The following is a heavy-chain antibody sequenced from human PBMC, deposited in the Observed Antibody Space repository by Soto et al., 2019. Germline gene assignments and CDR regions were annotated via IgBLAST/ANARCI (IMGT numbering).Heavy chain of an antibody. V-gene: IGHV1-69*12. D-gene: IGHD1-26*01. CDR1: GGTFSTYV. J-gene: IGHJ6*02. Sequence: QVQLVQSGAEVKKPGSSVKVSCKASGGTFSTYVISWVRQAPGQGLEWMGGIIPVFATTNYAQKFQGRVTITADESLRTGYMELNRLRSEDTAVYYCARGRRAGAATDFYYYGMDGWGQGNSVTVSS. CDR2: IIPVFATT. CDR3: ARGRRAGAATDFYYYGMDG.